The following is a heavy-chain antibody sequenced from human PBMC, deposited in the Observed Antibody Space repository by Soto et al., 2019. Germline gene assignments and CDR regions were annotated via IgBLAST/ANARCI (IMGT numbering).Heavy chain of an antibody. V-gene: IGHV3-74*01. J-gene: IGHJ4*02. CDR3: ARRGAVAGLHY. D-gene: IGHD6-19*01. Sequence: EVQLVESGGGLVQPGGSLRVSCAASGFTFSSYWMHWVRQAPGKGLVWVSRINSDGSSTSYADSVKGRFTIYRDNAKNTLYLQMNSLRAEDTAIYYCARRGAVAGLHYWGQGTLVTVSS. CDR1: GFTFSSYW. CDR2: INSDGSST.